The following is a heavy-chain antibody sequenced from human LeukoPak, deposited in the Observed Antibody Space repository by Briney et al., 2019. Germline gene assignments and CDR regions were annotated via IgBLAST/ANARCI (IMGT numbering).Heavy chain of an antibody. CDR3: AKDNRRHYTSGPNPDSLH. Sequence: QSGGSLRLSCAGSGFIFNNYAMHWVRQPPGKGLEWVSGISWNSGTIDHADSVRGRFTISRDNAKNSLYLQMDSLRVEDTAFYYCAKDNRRHYTSGPNPDSLHWGQGALVTVSS. J-gene: IGHJ4*02. CDR1: GFIFNNYA. CDR2: ISWNSGTI. V-gene: IGHV3-9*01. D-gene: IGHD6-19*01.